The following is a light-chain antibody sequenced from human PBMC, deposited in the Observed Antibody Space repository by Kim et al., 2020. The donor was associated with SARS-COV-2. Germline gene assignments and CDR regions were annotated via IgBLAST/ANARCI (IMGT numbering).Light chain of an antibody. CDR1: KILLYSNGYNY. CDR2: LGS. Sequence: DIVMTQSPLSLPVTPGEPASISCRSSKILLYSNGYNYLDWYVQKPGQSPQLLIYLGSNRASGVPDRFSGSGSGTDFTLRISRVEAEDVGVYYCMQSLQTLLTFGGGTKVDIK. CDR3: MQSLQTLLT. V-gene: IGKV2-28*01. J-gene: IGKJ4*01.